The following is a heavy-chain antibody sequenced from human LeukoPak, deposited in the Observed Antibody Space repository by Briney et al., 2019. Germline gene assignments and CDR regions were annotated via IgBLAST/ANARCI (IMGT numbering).Heavy chain of an antibody. CDR3: ARSRIAIVGPFDY. CDR2: IYYTGNT. J-gene: IGHJ4*02. V-gene: IGHV4-39*01. D-gene: IGHD6-13*01. CDR1: AGSINSDTYY. Sequence: SETLSLTCTVSAGSINSDTYYWGWIRQPPGKGLEWIGSIYYTGNTYYNASLNSRVTISVDTSKNQFSLKLSSVTAADTATYYCARSRIAIVGPFDYWGQGPLVTVSS.